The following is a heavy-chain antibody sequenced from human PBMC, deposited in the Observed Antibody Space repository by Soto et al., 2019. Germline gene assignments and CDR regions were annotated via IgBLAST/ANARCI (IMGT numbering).Heavy chain of an antibody. J-gene: IGHJ4*02. D-gene: IGHD6-13*01. Sequence: GGSLRLSCAASGFTFSSYAMHWVRQAPGKGLEYVSAISSNGGSTYYANSVKGRFTISRDNSKNTLYLQMGSLRAEDMAVYYCARIAAASDYWGQGTLVTVSS. CDR2: ISSNGGST. CDR3: ARIAAASDY. CDR1: GFTFSSYA. V-gene: IGHV3-64*01.